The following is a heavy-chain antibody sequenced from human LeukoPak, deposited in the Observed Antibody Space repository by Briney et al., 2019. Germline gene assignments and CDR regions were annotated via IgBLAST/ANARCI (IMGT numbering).Heavy chain of an antibody. Sequence: GGSLRLSCAASGFTFRSYGMHWVRQAPGKGLEWVAFIRYDGSNKYYADSVKGRFTISRDNSKNTLYLQMNSLRAEDTAVYYCAKPTRITIFGVAEYYFDYWGQGTLVTVSS. CDR1: GFTFRSYG. J-gene: IGHJ4*02. V-gene: IGHV3-30*02. D-gene: IGHD3-3*01. CDR3: AKPTRITIFGVAEYYFDY. CDR2: IRYDGSNK.